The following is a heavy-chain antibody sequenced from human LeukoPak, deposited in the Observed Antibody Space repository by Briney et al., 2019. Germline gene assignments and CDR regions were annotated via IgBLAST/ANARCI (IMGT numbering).Heavy chain of an antibody. CDR2: IYPGDSDT. J-gene: IGHJ4*02. CDR3: ARQYSSGWYDGYFDY. Sequence: GESLKISCKGSGYSFTSYWIGWVRHMPGKGLEWMGIIYPGDSDTRYSPSFQGQVTISADKSISTAYLQWSSLKASDTAMYYCARQYSSGWYDGYFDYWGQGTLVTVSS. CDR1: GYSFTSYW. D-gene: IGHD6-19*01. V-gene: IGHV5-51*01.